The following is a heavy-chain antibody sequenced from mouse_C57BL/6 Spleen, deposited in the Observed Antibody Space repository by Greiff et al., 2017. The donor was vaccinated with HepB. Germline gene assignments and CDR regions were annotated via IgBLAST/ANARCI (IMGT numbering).Heavy chain of an antibody. D-gene: IGHD2-3*01. V-gene: IGHV5-4*01. J-gene: IGHJ1*03. Sequence: EVKVVESGGGLVKPGGSLKLSCAASGFTFSSYAMSWVRQTPEKRLEWVATISDGGSYTYYPDNVKGRFTISRDNAKNNLYLQMSHLKSEDTAMYYCARDRDGYYDWYFDVWGTGPRSPSPQ. CDR3: ARDRDGYYDWYFDV. CDR1: GFTFSSYA. CDR2: ISDGGSYT.